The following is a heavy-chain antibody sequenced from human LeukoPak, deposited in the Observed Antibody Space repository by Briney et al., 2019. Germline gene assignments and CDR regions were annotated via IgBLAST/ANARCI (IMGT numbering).Heavy chain of an antibody. V-gene: IGHV4-61*08. Sequence: SETLSLTCAVSGGSISSGGYSWSWIRQPPGKGLEWIGYIYYSGSTNYSPSLQSRVTISVDTSKNQFSLNLSSVTAADTAVYYCARGLGYCSGGSCYPFDYWGQGTLVTVSS. J-gene: IGHJ4*02. CDR2: IYYSGST. D-gene: IGHD2-15*01. CDR3: ARGLGYCSGGSCYPFDY. CDR1: GGSISSGGYS.